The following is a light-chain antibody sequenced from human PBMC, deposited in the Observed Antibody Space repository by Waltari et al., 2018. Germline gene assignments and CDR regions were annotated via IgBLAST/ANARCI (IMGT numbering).Light chain of an antibody. CDR3: TSYTTNSVVI. CDR2: AVS. CDR1: SSDVGAYKY. V-gene: IGLV2-14*03. Sequence: QSALTQPASVSGSPGQSITISCTGTSSDVGAYKYVSCYQQHPGRAPKLIIYAVSKRPSGVSSRLSGSKSGNTASRTISGHQAEDEADYYCTSYTTNSVVIFGGGTEVTVL. J-gene: IGLJ2*01.